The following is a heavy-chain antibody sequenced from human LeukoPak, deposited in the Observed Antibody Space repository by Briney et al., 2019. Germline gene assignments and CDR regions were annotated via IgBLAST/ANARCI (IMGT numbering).Heavy chain of an antibody. CDR3: ARAGDDLDAFDI. D-gene: IGHD3-16*01. CDR2: IIPIFGTA. Sequence: EASVKVSCKASGGTFSSYAISWVRQAPGQGLEWMGGIIPIFGTANYAQKFRGRVTITADKSTSTAYMELSSLRSGDTAVYYCARAGDDLDAFDIWGQGTMVTVSS. V-gene: IGHV1-69*06. J-gene: IGHJ3*02. CDR1: GGTFSSYA.